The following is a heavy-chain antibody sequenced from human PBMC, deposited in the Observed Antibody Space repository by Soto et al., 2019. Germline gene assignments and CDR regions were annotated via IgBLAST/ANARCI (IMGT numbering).Heavy chain of an antibody. Sequence: QVQLVQAGAEVKKPGASVKVSCKASGYTFTGYYMHWVRQAPGQGLEWMGWINPNSGGTNYAQKFQGWVTMTRDTSFSAAYMELRRMRSDDTAVYYCERDKYDFWSGYLFDYWGQGTLVAVAS. D-gene: IGHD3-3*01. V-gene: IGHV1-2*04. CDR3: ERDKYDFWSGYLFDY. CDR2: INPNSGGT. CDR1: GYTFTGYY. J-gene: IGHJ4*02.